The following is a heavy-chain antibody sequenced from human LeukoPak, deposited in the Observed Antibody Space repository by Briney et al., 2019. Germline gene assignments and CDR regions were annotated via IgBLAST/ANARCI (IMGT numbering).Heavy chain of an antibody. CDR1: GFPFSSYW. CDR3: ASGTYYYDSSGYYYFDY. CDR2: IKQDGSEK. Sequence: PGGSLRLSCAASGFPFSSYWMSWVRQAPGKGLEWVANIKQDGSEKYYVDSVKGRFTISRDNAKNSLYLQMNSLRAEDTAVYYCASGTYYYDSSGYYYFDYWGQGTLVTVSS. V-gene: IGHV3-7*01. D-gene: IGHD3-22*01. J-gene: IGHJ4*02.